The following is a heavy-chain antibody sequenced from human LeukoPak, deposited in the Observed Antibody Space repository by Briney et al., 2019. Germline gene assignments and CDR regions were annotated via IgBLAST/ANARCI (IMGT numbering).Heavy chain of an antibody. CDR3: ARETPGYYGMDV. V-gene: IGHV3-30*04. CDR2: ISYDGSNK. J-gene: IGHJ6*02. CDR1: GFTFSSYA. Sequence: QPGGSLRLSCAASGFTFSSYAMHWVRQAPGKGLEWVAVISYDGSNKYYADSVKGRFTISRDNSKNTLYLQMNSLRAEDTAVYYCARETPGYYGMDVWGQGTTVTVSS.